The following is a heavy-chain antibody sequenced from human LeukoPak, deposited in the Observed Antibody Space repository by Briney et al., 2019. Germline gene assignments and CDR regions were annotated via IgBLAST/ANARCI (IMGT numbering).Heavy chain of an antibody. CDR2: IYPGDPDT. CDR1: GYSFTSYW. J-gene: IGHJ3*02. Sequence: GESLKISCKGSGYSFTSYWIGWVRQMPGKGLEWMGIIYPGDPDTRYSPSFQGQVTISADKSISTAYLQWSSLKASDTAMYYCARLRRMVVTSSAPADAFDIWGQGTMVTVSS. D-gene: IGHD4-23*01. V-gene: IGHV5-51*01. CDR3: ARLRRMVVTSSAPADAFDI.